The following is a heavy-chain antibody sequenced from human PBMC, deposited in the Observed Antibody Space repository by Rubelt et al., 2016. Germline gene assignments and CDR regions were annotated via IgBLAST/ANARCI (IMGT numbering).Heavy chain of an antibody. CDR2: ISGSGGST. J-gene: IGHJ6*02. Sequence: RLSCAASGFTFSSYAMSWVRQAPGKGLEWVSAISGSGGSTYYADSVKGRFTISRDNSKNTLYLQMNSLRAEDTAVYYCAKATDSGYNSGAYGMAVWGQGTTVTVSS. V-gene: IGHV3-23*01. D-gene: IGHD5-12*01. CDR3: AKATDSGYNSGAYGMAV. CDR1: GFTFSSYA.